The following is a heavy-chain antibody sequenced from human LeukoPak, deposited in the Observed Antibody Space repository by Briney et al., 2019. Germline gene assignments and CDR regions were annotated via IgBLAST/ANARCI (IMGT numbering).Heavy chain of an antibody. D-gene: IGHD6-19*01. CDR3: AKEGYSSGYYYGMDV. J-gene: IGHJ6*02. Sequence: GGSLRLSCAVSGFTFRSYAMSWVRQAPGKGLEWVAVISYDGSNKYYADSVKGRFTISRDNSKNTLYLQMNSLRAEDTAVYYCAKEGYSSGYYYGMDVWGQGTTVTVSS. CDR1: GFTFRSYA. CDR2: ISYDGSNK. V-gene: IGHV3-30*18.